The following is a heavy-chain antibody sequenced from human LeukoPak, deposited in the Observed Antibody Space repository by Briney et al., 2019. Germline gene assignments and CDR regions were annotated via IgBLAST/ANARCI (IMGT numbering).Heavy chain of an antibody. CDR3: ARTTEGGYTYDYFYYYYMDV. Sequence: SETLSLTCTVSGGSISSGGYSWSWIRQAPGKGLEWIGYIYYSGSTNYNPSLKSRVTISVDLSKNQFSLKLSSVTAADTAVYYCARTTEGGYTYDYFYYYYMDVWGKGTTVTISS. J-gene: IGHJ6*03. CDR1: GGSISSGGYS. V-gene: IGHV4-61*08. CDR2: IYYSGST. D-gene: IGHD5-18*01.